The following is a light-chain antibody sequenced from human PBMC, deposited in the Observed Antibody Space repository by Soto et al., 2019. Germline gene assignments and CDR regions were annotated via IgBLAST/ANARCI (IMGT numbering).Light chain of an antibody. CDR1: QSVNTK. CDR3: QQYNVWPPWT. J-gene: IGKJ1*01. V-gene: IGKV3-15*01. CDR2: DVS. Sequence: TVMTQSPATLSVSPGERATLSCRASQSVNTKLAWYQQKPGQAPRLLIYDVSTRATGIPARFSGSGSGTEFTLTISSLQSEDFAVYYCQQYNVWPPWTFGQGTKVEIK.